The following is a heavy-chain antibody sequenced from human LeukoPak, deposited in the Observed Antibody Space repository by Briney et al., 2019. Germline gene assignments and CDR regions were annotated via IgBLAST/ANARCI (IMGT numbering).Heavy chain of an antibody. CDR2: IYYSGST. J-gene: IGHJ4*02. Sequence: SETLSLTCTVSGGSISSYYWSWIRQPPGKGLEWIGYIYYSGSTNYNPSLKSRVTISVDTSKNQFSLKLSSVTAADTAVYYCARGSYSGRVSHLFDYWGQGTLVTVSS. CDR3: ARGSYSGRVSHLFDY. V-gene: IGHV4-59*01. D-gene: IGHD1-26*01. CDR1: GGSISSYY.